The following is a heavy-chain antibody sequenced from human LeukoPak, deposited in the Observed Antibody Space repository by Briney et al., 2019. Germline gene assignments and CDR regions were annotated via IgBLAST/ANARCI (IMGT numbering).Heavy chain of an antibody. CDR1: GGSISSYY. J-gene: IGHJ4*02. CDR3: ARVRAIAAAGISYFDY. V-gene: IGHV4-59*01. Sequence: SETLSLTCTVSGGSISSYYWSWIRQPPGKGLEWIGYIYYSGGTNYNPSLKSRVTISVDTSKNQFSLKLSSVTAADTAVYYCARVRAIAAAGISYFDYWGQGTLVTVSS. CDR2: IYYSGGT. D-gene: IGHD6-13*01.